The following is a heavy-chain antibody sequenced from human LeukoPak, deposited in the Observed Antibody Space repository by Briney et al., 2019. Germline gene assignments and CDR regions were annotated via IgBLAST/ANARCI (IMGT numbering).Heavy chain of an antibody. CDR2: IPYDGSNK. J-gene: IGHJ3*02. V-gene: IGHV3-30*04. CDR1: GFTFSSYA. CDR3: ATLSGNSPSDAFDI. Sequence: GGSLRLSCAASGFTFSSYAMHWVRQAPGKGLEWVAVIPYDGSNKYYADSVKGRFTISRDNSKNTLYLQMNSLRAEDTAVYYCATLSGNSPSDAFDIWGQGTMVTVSS. D-gene: IGHD4-23*01.